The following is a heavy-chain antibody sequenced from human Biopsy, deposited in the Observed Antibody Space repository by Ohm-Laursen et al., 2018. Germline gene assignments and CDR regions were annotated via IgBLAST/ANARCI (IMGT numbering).Heavy chain of an antibody. D-gene: IGHD3-22*01. Sequence: SQTLSLTWPVSGGSIGSDYWAWIRQSPGKGLEWIAYSHYSGSTNYNPSLRHRVTISVDTSKNQFSLKVTSVTAADTAVYYCAREKYDGSDHYSSPFDSWGQGALVTVSS. CDR1: GGSIGSDY. V-gene: IGHV4-59*01. CDR3: AREKYDGSDHYSSPFDS. CDR2: SHYSGST. J-gene: IGHJ4*02.